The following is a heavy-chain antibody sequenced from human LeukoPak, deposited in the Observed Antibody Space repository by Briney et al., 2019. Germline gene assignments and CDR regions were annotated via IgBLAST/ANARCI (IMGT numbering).Heavy chain of an antibody. J-gene: IGHJ6*03. V-gene: IGHV4-39*07. CDR1: GGSISNRAYY. D-gene: IGHD5-18*01. CDR2: IYYSGST. CDR3: AREGRYRYGYNEYHLYMDI. Sequence: SETLSLTCNVSGGSISNRAYYWAWIRQPPGKGLEWIGSIYYSGSTYYNPSLKSRVTISVDTSKNQFSLKLSSVTAAETAVYYCAREGRYRYGYNEYHLYMDIWGKGTTVTVSS.